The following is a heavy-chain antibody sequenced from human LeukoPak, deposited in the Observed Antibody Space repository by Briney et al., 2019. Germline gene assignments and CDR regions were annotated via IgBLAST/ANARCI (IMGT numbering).Heavy chain of an antibody. J-gene: IGHJ4*02. V-gene: IGHV4-39*01. CDR1: GGSVSSGSYY. Sequence: SETLSLTRTVSGGSVSSGSYYWGWIRQPPGKGLEWIGSIYYSGSTYYNPSLKSRVTISVDTSKNQFSLKLSSVTAADTAVYYCARRYSYSSLPDYWGQGTLVTVSP. D-gene: IGHD6-19*01. CDR2: IYYSGST. CDR3: ARRYSYSSLPDY.